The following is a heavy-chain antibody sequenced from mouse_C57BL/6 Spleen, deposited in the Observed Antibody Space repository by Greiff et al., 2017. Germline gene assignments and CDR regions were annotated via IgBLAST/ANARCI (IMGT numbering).Heavy chain of an antibody. J-gene: IGHJ2*01. CDR3: ARSDDGYFLFDY. D-gene: IGHD2-3*01. Sequence: VQLQQSGAELVRPGTSVKVSCKASGYAFTNYLLEWVKQRPGQGLEWIGVINPGSGGTNYNEKFKGKATLTADKSSSTAYMQLSSLTSEESAVYFCARSDDGYFLFDYWGQGTTLTVSS. CDR2: INPGSGGT. V-gene: IGHV1-54*01. CDR1: GYAFTNYL.